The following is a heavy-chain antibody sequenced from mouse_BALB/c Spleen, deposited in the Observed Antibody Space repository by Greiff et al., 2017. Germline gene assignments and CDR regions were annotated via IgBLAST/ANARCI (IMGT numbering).Heavy chain of an antibody. D-gene: IGHD2-14*01. V-gene: IGHV5-6-4*01. CDR2: ISSGGSYT. J-gene: IGHJ3*01. CDR1: GFTFSSYT. CDR3: TRDSEVRFAY. Sequence: EVQGVESGGGLVKPGGSLKLSCAASGFTFSSYTMSWVRQTPEKRLEWVATISSGGSYTYYPDSVKGRFTISRDNAKNTLYLQMSSLKSEDTAMYYCTRDSEVRFAYWGQGTLVTVSA.